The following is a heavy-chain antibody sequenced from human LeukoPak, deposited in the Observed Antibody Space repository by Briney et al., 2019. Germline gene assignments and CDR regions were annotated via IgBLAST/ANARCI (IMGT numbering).Heavy chain of an antibody. V-gene: IGHV4-61*01. Sequence: SETLSLTCTVSGGSVSSGSYYWSWIRQPPGKGLEWIGYIYYSGSTNYNPSLKSRVTISVDTSKNQFSLKLSSVTAADTAVYYCARASIAAAGRSIDYWGQGTLVTVFS. D-gene: IGHD6-13*01. CDR1: GGSVSSGSYY. J-gene: IGHJ4*02. CDR3: ARASIAAAGRSIDY. CDR2: IYYSGST.